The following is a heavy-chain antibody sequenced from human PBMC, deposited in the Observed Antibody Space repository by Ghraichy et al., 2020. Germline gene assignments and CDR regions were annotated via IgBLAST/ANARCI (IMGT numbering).Heavy chain of an antibody. V-gene: IGHV4-34*01. CDR1: GGSFSGYY. D-gene: IGHD1-26*01. Sequence: SETLSLTCAVYGGSFSGYYWSWIRQPPGKGLEWIGEINHSGSTNYNPSLKSRVTISVDTSKNQFSLKLSSVTAADTAVYYCARCDWGVGATTRLVSRRAFDIWGQGTKVTVSS. CDR3: ARCDWGVGATTRLVSRRAFDI. CDR2: INHSGST. J-gene: IGHJ3*02.